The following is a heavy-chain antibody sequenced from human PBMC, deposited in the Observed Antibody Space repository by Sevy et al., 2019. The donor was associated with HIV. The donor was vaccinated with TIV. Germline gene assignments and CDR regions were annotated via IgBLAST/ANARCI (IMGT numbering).Heavy chain of an antibody. CDR3: AREAGGYDYDYVMDV. CDR1: GGTIVSSGHY. D-gene: IGHD5-12*01. J-gene: IGHJ6*02. Sequence: SETLSLTCSVSGGTIVSSGHYWGWIRQTPGKGLEWIGSIYYNGHTYYNPSLNSRLTISIDTSKNQFSLNLSSVTAADTAIYFSAREAGGYDYDYVMDVWGQGTTVTVSS. V-gene: IGHV4-39*02. CDR2: IYYNGHT.